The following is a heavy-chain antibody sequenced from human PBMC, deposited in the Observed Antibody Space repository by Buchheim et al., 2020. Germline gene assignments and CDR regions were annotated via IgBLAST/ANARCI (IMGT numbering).Heavy chain of an antibody. CDR2: ISYDGSNK. D-gene: IGHD3-22*01. CDR3: AKDLDYYDSSGYYQLDY. J-gene: IGHJ4*02. Sequence: QVQLVESGGGVVQPGRSLRLSCAASGFTFSNYGMHWVRQAPGKGLEWVAVISYDGSNKYYADSVKGRFTISRDNSKNQLYLQMNSLRAEDTAVYYCAKDLDYYDSSGYYQLDYWGQGTL. V-gene: IGHV3-30*18. CDR1: GFTFSNYG.